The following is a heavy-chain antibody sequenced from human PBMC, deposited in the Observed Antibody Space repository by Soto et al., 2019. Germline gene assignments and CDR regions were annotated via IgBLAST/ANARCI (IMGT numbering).Heavy chain of an antibody. D-gene: IGHD6-13*01. CDR1: GYTLTELS. Sequence: ASVKVSCKVSGYTLTELSMHWVRQAPGKGLEWMGGFDPEDGETIYAQKFQGRVTMTEDTSTDTAYMELSSLRSEDTAVYYCATDPWRSSWYNWFDPWGQGTLVTVSS. J-gene: IGHJ5*02. CDR3: ATDPWRSSWYNWFDP. CDR2: FDPEDGET. V-gene: IGHV1-24*01.